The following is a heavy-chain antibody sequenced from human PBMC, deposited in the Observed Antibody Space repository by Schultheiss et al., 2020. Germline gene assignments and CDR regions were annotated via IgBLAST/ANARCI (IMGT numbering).Heavy chain of an antibody. CDR1: GFTFSSYW. CDR3: AKGPPHYDFWSGSSDYYYYMDV. D-gene: IGHD3-3*01. V-gene: IGHV3-74*01. Sequence: GGSLRLSCAASGFTFSSYWMHWVRQAPGKGLVWVSRINSDGSSTSYADSVKGRFTISRDNAKNTLYLQMNSLRAEDTAVYYCAKGPPHYDFWSGSSDYYYYMDVWGKGTTVTVSS. J-gene: IGHJ6*03. CDR2: INSDGSST.